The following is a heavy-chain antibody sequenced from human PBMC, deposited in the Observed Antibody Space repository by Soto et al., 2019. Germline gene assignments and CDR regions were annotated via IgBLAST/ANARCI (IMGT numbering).Heavy chain of an antibody. CDR2: IDPSDSQT. CDR1: GYSFAGYW. CDR3: ARQIYDSDTGPNFQYYFDS. D-gene: IGHD3-22*01. Sequence: GDSLKISCMGSGYSFAGYWITWVRQKPGKGLEWMGRIDPSDSQTYYSPSFRGHVTISVTKSITTVFLQWRSLRASDTAMYYCARQIYDSDTGPNFQYYFDSWGQGTPVTVSS. V-gene: IGHV5-10-1*01. J-gene: IGHJ4*02.